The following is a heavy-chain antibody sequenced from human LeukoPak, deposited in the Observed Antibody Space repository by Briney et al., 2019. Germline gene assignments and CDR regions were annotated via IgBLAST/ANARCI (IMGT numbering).Heavy chain of an antibody. CDR2: IRNKANSYTT. J-gene: IGHJ4*02. CDR3: ATKVDSSAD. D-gene: IGHD6-6*01. V-gene: IGHV3-72*01. CDR1: GLTFINAW. Sequence: GGSLRLSCATSGLTFINAWMSWFRQAPGKGLEWVGRIRNKANSYTTEYAASVKGRFTISRDDSKNSLYLQMNSLKTEDTAVYYCATKVDSSADWGQGTLVTVSS.